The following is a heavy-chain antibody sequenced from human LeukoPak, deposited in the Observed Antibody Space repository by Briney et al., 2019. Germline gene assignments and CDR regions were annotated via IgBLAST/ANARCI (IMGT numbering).Heavy chain of an antibody. V-gene: IGHV4-4*07. CDR2: IYTSGST. CDR1: GGSISSYY. CDR3: ARDSGRGHRYYYYMDV. D-gene: IGHD1-26*01. J-gene: IGHJ6*03. Sequence: SETLSLTCTVSGGSISSYYWSWIRQPAGKGLEWIGRIYTSGSTNYNPSLKSRVTMSVDTSKNQFSLKLSSVTAADTAVYYCARDSGRGHRYYYYMDVWGKGTTVTVSS.